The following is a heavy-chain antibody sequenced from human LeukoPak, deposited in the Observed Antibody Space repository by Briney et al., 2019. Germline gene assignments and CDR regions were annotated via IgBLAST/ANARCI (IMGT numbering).Heavy chain of an antibody. CDR3: AKAIGESTANDAFDI. J-gene: IGHJ3*02. D-gene: IGHD3-10*01. Sequence: GGSLRLSCAASGFTFSSYGMHWVRQAPGKGLEWVAVIWYDGSNKYYADSVKGRFTISRDNSKNTLYLQMNSLRAEDTAVYYCAKAIGESTANDAFDIWGQGTMVTVSS. CDR2: IWYDGSNK. V-gene: IGHV3-33*06. CDR1: GFTFSSYG.